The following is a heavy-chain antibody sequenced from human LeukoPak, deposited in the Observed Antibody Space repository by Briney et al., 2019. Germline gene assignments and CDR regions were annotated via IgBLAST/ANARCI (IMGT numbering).Heavy chain of an antibody. D-gene: IGHD6-19*01. CDR3: ARVAPKEGVAGYNWFDP. CDR1: GFTFSSYA. CDR2: ISGSGSST. J-gene: IGHJ5*02. V-gene: IGHV3-23*01. Sequence: PGGSLRLSCAASGFTFSSYAMSWVRQAPGKGLEWVSAISGSGSSTYYADSVKGRFTISRDNSKNTLYLQMNSLRAEDTAVYYCARVAPKEGVAGYNWFDPWGQGTLVTVSS.